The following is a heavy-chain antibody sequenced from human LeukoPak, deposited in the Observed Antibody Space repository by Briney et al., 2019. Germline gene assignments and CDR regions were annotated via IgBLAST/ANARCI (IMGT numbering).Heavy chain of an antibody. D-gene: IGHD1-26*01. CDR1: GGSISSGSYY. CDR2: IYTSGST. V-gene: IGHV4-61*02. Sequence: SSETLSLTCTVSGGSISSGSYYWSWIRQPAGKGLEWIGRIYTSGSTHYNPSLKSRVTISVDTSKNQFSLKLSSVTAADTAVYYCARSLGELPYFDYWGQGTLVTVSS. J-gene: IGHJ4*02. CDR3: ARSLGELPYFDY.